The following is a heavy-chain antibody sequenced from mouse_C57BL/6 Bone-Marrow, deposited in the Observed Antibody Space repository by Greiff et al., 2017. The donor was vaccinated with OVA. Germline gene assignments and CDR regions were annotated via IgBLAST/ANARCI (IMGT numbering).Heavy chain of an antibody. CDR2: ISSGGSYT. Sequence: DVKLVESGGDLVKPGGSLKLSCAASGFTFSSYGMSWVRQTPDKRLEWVATISSGGSYTYYPDSVKGRFTISRDNAKNTLYLHMSSLKSEDTAMYYCARRDYSNYGFAYWGQGTLVTVSA. CDR3: ARRDYSNYGFAY. J-gene: IGHJ3*01. CDR1: GFTFSSYG. V-gene: IGHV5-6*02. D-gene: IGHD2-5*01.